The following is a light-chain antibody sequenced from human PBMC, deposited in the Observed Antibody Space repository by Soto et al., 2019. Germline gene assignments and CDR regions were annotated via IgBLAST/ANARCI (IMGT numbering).Light chain of an antibody. CDR1: QSVSVN. Sequence: EIVMTQSPGTLSVSPGERATLSCRASQSVSVNLAWYQQKPGQAPRLLIYGVSTRATGIPARFSGSESGTEFTLTVRSLQSEDFAVYYCQQYNDWPFTFGPGTNVDIK. CDR2: GVS. J-gene: IGKJ3*01. V-gene: IGKV3-15*01. CDR3: QQYNDWPFT.